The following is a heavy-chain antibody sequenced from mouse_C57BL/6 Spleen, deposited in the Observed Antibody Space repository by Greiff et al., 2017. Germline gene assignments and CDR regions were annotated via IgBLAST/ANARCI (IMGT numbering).Heavy chain of an antibody. CDR3: ARGRELRDYFDY. D-gene: IGHD1-1*01. V-gene: IGHV1-82*01. CDR2: IYPGDGET. Sequence: VQLQQSGPELVKPGASVKISCKASGYAFSSSWMNWVKQRPGKGLEWIGRIYPGDGETNYNGKFKGKATLTADKSSSTVYMQLSSLTSEDSAVYFCARGRELRDYFDYWGQGTTLTVSS. J-gene: IGHJ2*01. CDR1: GYAFSSSW.